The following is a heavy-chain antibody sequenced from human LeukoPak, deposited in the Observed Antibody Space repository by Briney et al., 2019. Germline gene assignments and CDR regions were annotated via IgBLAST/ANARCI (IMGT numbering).Heavy chain of an antibody. D-gene: IGHD3-22*01. Sequence: ASVKVSCKASGYTFTSYGISWVRQAPGRGLEWMGWISAYNGNTNYGQKLQGRVTMTTDTSTSTAYMELRSLRSDDTAVYYCARDGYYYDSSGYYYWGQGTLVTVSS. V-gene: IGHV1-18*01. CDR1: GYTFTSYG. CDR2: ISAYNGNT. J-gene: IGHJ4*02. CDR3: ARDGYYYDSSGYYY.